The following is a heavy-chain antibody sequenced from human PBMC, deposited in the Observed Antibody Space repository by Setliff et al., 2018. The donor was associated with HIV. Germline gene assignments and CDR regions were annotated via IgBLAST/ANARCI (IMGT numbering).Heavy chain of an antibody. CDR1: GDSVSSGGFY. J-gene: IGHJ5*02. V-gene: IGHV4-31*03. Sequence: LSLTCTVSGDSVSSGGFYWSWIRQHPGKGLEWIGYIYYSGSTYLNPSLKSRVTILVDTSKNQFSLELTSVTAADTAVYYCARYVFGDVNWFDPWGQGTLVTVSS. CDR2: IYYSGST. CDR3: ARYVFGDVNWFDP. D-gene: IGHD3-3*01.